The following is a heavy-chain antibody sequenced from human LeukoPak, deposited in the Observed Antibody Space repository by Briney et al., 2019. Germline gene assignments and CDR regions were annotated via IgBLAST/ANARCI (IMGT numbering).Heavy chain of an antibody. CDR1: GGTFSSYA. D-gene: IGHD3-10*01. J-gene: IGHJ3*02. CDR2: IIPIFGTA. Sequence: SVKVSCXASGGTFSSYAISWVRQAPGQGLEWMGRIIPIFGTANYAQKFQGRVTITTDESTSTAYMELSSLRSEDTAVYYCARDSETRITMVRGVIPNDAFDIWGQGTMVTVSS. CDR3: ARDSETRITMVRGVIPNDAFDI. V-gene: IGHV1-69*05.